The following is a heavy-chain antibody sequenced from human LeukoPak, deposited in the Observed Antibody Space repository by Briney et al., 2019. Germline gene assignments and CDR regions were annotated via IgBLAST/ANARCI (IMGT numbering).Heavy chain of an antibody. D-gene: IGHD3-10*01. V-gene: IGHV4-59*01. J-gene: IGHJ4*02. CDR1: GCTISSYY. Sequence: PSEALSLTCIVSGCTISSYYWSWIRHPPGKGLEYVGYIYYSGSAYYNPSLKSRVTISVDTSKNQFSLKLSSVTAADTAVYYCARAGYYYGSGSYYNNPHFDYWGQGTLVTVSS. CDR3: ARAGYYYGSGSYYNNPHFDY. CDR2: IYYSGSA.